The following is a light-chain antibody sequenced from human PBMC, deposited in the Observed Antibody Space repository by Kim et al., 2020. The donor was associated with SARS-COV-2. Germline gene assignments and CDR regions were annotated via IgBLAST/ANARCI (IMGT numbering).Light chain of an antibody. CDR3: SSYTSSSTLYV. V-gene: IGLV2-18*02. CDR2: EVS. Sequence: QSVTISCTGTSSDVGSYNRVSWYQQPPGTAPKLMIYEVSNRPSGVPDRFSGFKSGNTASLTISGLQAEDEADYYCSSYTSSSTLYVFGTGTKVTVL. CDR1: SSDVGSYNR. J-gene: IGLJ1*01.